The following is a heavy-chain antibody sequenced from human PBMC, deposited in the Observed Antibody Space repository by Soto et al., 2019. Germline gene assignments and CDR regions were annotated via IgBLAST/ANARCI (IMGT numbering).Heavy chain of an antibody. D-gene: IGHD6-25*01. V-gene: IGHV3-23*01. CDR2: ITDSGGDT. CDR1: GFTFSNYA. Sequence: PGGSLRLCCAASGFTFSNYAMSWVRQAPGKGLEWVSAITDSGGDTYYADSVKGRFTLSRDNSKNTLYLEMNSLRAEDTAVYYCAKGSGPYRPYYFDFWGQGTLVTSPQ. J-gene: IGHJ4*02. CDR3: AKGSGPYRPYYFDF.